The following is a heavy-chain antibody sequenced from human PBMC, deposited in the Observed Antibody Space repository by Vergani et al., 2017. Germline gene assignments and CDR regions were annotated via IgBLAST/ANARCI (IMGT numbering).Heavy chain of an antibody. CDR1: GFTFSSYG. CDR2: ISYDGSNK. J-gene: IGHJ4*02. D-gene: IGHD1-7*01. CDR3: AREYNWDYDLDY. V-gene: IGHV3-30*03. Sequence: QVQLVESGGGVVQPGRSLRLSCAASGFTFSSYGMHWVRQAPGKGLEWVAVISYDGSNKYYADSVKGRFTISRDNSKNTLYLQMNGLGAEDTAVYYCAREYNWDYDLDYWGQGTLVTVSS.